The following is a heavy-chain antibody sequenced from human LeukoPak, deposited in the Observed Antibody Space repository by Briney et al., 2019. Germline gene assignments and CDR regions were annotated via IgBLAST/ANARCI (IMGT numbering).Heavy chain of an antibody. Sequence: PSETLSLTCAVYGGSFSGYYWSWIRQPPGMGLEWIGEINHRGGTGYNPSLKSRVTMSVDTSKNVFSLKLTSVTAADTAVYYCARAYYYDSSAAIDYWGQGILVTVSS. V-gene: IGHV4-34*01. D-gene: IGHD3-22*01. CDR2: INHRGGT. CDR3: ARAYYYDSSAAIDY. CDR1: GGSFSGYY. J-gene: IGHJ4*02.